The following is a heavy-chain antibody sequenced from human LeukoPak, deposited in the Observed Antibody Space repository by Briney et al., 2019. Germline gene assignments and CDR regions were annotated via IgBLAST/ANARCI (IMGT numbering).Heavy chain of an antibody. CDR1: GFTFSNYA. J-gene: IGHJ4*02. V-gene: IGHV3-23*01. CDR3: ARDPTELQLLSYYFDS. Sequence: GGSLRLSCAASGFTFSNYAMTWVRQAPGKGLEWVSGISFSGTTTYYADSVKGRFTVSRDNSKNTLYLQMDGLRAEDTAVYYCARDPTELQLLSYYFDSWGQGTLVAVSS. CDR2: ISFSGTTT. D-gene: IGHD2-2*01.